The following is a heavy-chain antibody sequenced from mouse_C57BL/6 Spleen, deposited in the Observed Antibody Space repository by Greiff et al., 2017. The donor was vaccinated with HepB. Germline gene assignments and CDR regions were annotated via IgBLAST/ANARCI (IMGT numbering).Heavy chain of an antibody. CDR1: GFTFNTYA. J-gene: IGHJ4*01. V-gene: IGHV10-3*01. Sequence: EVQLVESGGGLVQPKGSLKLSCAASGFTFNTYAMHWVRQAPGKGLEWVARIRRKSSNYATYYADSVKDRLTISRDDSQSMLYLQMNNLKTEDTAMYYCGTAMDYWGQGTSVTVAS. CDR3: GTAMDY. CDR2: IRRKSSNYAT.